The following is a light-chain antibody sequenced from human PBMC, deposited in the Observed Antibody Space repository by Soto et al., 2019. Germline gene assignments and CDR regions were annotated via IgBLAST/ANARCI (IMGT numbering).Light chain of an antibody. J-gene: IGLJ3*02. Sequence: QLVLTQSPSASASLGASVKLTCTLSSGHSSYAIAWHQQQPEKGPRYLMKLNSDGTHSKGDGIPDRFSGSKSGNTASLTVSGLQAVDEADYYCSSYAGSHNLVFGGGTKLTVL. CDR2: LNSDGTH. CDR1: SGHSSYA. V-gene: IGLV4-69*01. CDR3: SSYAGSHNLV.